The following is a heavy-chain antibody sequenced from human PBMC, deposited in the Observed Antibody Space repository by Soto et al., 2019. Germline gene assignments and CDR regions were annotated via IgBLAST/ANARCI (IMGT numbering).Heavy chain of an antibody. D-gene: IGHD2-2*01. J-gene: IGHJ6*02. Sequence: SETLSLTCAVSGGSISSSNWWSWVRQPPGKGLEWIGEIYHSGSTNYNPSLKSRVTISVDKSKNQFSLKLSSVTAADTAVYYCARESRELDIVVVPAAQRNYYYYGMDVWGQGTTVTVSS. CDR3: ARESRELDIVVVPAAQRNYYYYGMDV. CDR1: GGSISSSNW. V-gene: IGHV4-4*02. CDR2: IYHSGST.